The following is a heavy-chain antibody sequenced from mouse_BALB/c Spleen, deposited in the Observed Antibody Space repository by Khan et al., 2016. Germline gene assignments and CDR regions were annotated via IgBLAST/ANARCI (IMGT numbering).Heavy chain of an antibody. V-gene: IGHV3-2*02. CDR2: ISYSGST. D-gene: IGHD2-12*01. Sequence: EVQLQESGPGLVKPSQSLSLTCTVTGYSITSDYAWNWIRQFPGNKLEWMGYISYSGSTSYNPSLKSRISITRDTSKNQFFLQLNSVTTEDTATYYCARREDDEGAWFAYWGQGTLVTVSA. J-gene: IGHJ3*01. CDR3: ARREDDEGAWFAY. CDR1: GYSITSDYA.